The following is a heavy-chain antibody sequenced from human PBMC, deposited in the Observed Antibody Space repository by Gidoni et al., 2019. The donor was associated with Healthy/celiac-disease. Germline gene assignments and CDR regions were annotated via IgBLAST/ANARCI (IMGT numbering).Heavy chain of an antibody. CDR1: GGSISSYY. CDR2: IYYSGST. CDR3: ARSSSGYSQTFDY. D-gene: IGHD3-22*01. Sequence: QVQLQESGPGLVKPSETLSLTCTVSGGSISSYYWSWIRQPPGKGLEWIGYIYYSGSTNYNPSLKSRVTISVDTSKNQFSLKLSSVTAADTAVYYCARSSSGYSQTFDYWGQGTLVTVSS. J-gene: IGHJ4*02. V-gene: IGHV4-59*01.